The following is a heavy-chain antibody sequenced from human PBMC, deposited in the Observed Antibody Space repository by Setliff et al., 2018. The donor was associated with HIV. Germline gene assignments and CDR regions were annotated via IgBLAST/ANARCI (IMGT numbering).Heavy chain of an antibody. CDR2: IFYSGST. CDR3: ARANSIKGYSYGPDAFAF. D-gene: IGHD5-18*01. CDR1: GGSISNTPYY. Sequence: SETLSLTCTVSGGSISNTPYYWAWIRLPPGRGLEWIGYIFYSGSTNYNPSLKSRVTISVDTYKNQFSLNLSSVTAAATAVYYCARANSIKGYSYGPDAFAFWGQGTLVTVSS. J-gene: IGHJ3*01. V-gene: IGHV4-61*05.